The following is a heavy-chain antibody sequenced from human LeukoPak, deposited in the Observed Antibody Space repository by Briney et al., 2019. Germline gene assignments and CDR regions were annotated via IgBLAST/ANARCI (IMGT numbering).Heavy chain of an antibody. J-gene: IGHJ4*02. V-gene: IGHV4-34*01. CDR2: INHSGST. D-gene: IGHD5-18*01. CDR3: ARGRYSYGSKSFDY. Sequence: SETLSLTCAVYGGSFRGYYWSWIRQPPGKGLEWIGEINHSGSTNYNPSLKSRVTISVDTSKNQFSLKLSSVTAADTAVYYCARGRYSYGSKSFDYWGQGTLVTVSS. CDR1: GGSFRGYY.